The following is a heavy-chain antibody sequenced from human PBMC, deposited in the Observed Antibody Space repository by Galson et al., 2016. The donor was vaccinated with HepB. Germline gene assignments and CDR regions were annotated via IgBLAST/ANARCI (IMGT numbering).Heavy chain of an antibody. CDR1: EVSLTNNA. D-gene: IGHD5-12*01. CDR3: AKGPPPGYGNYYYYYGTDV. J-gene: IGHJ6*02. CDR2: IRGNAGEA. Sequence: SLRLSCAASEVSLTNNAMSWIRQAPGKGLEWVATIRGNAGEAYYVDFVKGRFTISRDTSENRLYLQMSSLRVDDTAVYFCAKGPPPGYGNYYYYYGTDVWGQGTTVTVSS. V-gene: IGHV3-23*01.